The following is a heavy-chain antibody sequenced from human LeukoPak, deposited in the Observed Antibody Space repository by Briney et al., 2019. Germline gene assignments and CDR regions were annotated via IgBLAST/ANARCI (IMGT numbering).Heavy chain of an antibody. J-gene: IGHJ3*02. V-gene: IGHV3-21*01. CDR1: GFSFSQHS. CDR2: ITGGGTFT. CDR3: VTGDNPDYTWENHRLDAFDI. Sequence: PGVSVRLSCEASGFSFSQHSMGWVRLAPGKGLEWVSSITGGGTFTFYADSVKGRFTVSRDNANNLLFLQLHSLRADDTAIYYCVTGDNPDYTWENHRLDAFDIWGQGTMVTVSS. D-gene: IGHD3-16*01.